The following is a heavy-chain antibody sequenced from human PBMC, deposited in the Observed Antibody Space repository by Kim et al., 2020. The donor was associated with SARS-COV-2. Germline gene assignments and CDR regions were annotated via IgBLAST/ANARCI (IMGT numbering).Heavy chain of an antibody. J-gene: IGHJ4*02. CDR3: ARDLAWEGDCSSTSCYADGDY. CDR1: GGTFSSYT. V-gene: IGHV1-69*04. D-gene: IGHD2-2*01. Sequence: SVKVSCKASGGTFSSYTISWVRQAPGQGLEWMGRIIPILGIANYAQKFQGRVTITADKSTSTAYMELSSLRSEDTAVYYCARDLAWEGDCSSTSCYADGDYWGQGTLVTVSS. CDR2: IIPILGIA.